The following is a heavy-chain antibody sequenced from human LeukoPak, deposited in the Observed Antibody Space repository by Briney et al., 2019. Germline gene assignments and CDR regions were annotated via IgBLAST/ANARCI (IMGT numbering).Heavy chain of an antibody. Sequence: GGSLRLSCAASGFTVSSNYMSWVRQAPGKGLEWVSVIYSGGSTYYADSVKGRFTISRDNSKNTLYLQMNSLRAEDTAVYYCARDTYYDSSGYYLADAFDIWGQGTMVTVSS. CDR1: GFTVSSNY. J-gene: IGHJ3*02. CDR3: ARDTYYDSSGYYLADAFDI. V-gene: IGHV3-66*01. D-gene: IGHD3-22*01. CDR2: IYSGGST.